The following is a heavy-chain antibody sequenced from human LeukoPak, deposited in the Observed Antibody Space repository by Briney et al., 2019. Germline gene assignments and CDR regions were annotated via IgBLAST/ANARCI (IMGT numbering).Heavy chain of an antibody. Sequence: RASVKVSCKASGGTFSSYAISWVRQAPGQGLEWMGGIIPIFGTANYAQKFQGRVTITADESTSTAYMELSSLRSEDTAVYYCARDLPAENYYYGMDVWGQGTTVTVSS. CDR2: IIPIFGTA. J-gene: IGHJ6*02. CDR1: GGTFSSYA. CDR3: ARDLPAENYYYGMDV. V-gene: IGHV1-69*01.